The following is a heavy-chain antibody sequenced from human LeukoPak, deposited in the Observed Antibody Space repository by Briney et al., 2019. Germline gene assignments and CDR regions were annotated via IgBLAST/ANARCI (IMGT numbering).Heavy chain of an antibody. D-gene: IGHD6-19*01. CDR3: ARVGSKWLGPYYFDY. CDR1: GFTFSSYW. CDR2: IKQDGSEK. J-gene: IGHJ4*02. Sequence: GGSLRLSCAASGFTFSSYWMSWVRQAPGEGLEWVANIKQDGSEKYYVDSVKGRFTISRDNAKNSLYLQMNSLRAEDTAVYYCARVGSKWLGPYYFDYWGQGTLVTVSS. V-gene: IGHV3-7*01.